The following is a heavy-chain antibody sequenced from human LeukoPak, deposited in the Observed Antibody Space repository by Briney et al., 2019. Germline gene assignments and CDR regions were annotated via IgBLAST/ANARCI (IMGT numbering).Heavy chain of an antibody. CDR3: ASSTTYYYDSSGSDLDY. CDR1: GYSISSSNW. Sequence: PSDTLSLTCAVSGYSISSSNWWGWIRQLPGKGLEWIGYIYYSGSTYYNPSLKSRVTISVDTSKNQFSLKLSSVTAADTAVYYCASSTTYYYDSSGSDLDYWGQGTLVTVSS. D-gene: IGHD3-22*01. J-gene: IGHJ4*02. V-gene: IGHV4-28*01. CDR2: IYYSGST.